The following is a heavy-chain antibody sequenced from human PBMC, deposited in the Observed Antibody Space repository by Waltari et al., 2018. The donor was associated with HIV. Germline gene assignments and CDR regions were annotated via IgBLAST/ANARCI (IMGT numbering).Heavy chain of an antibody. J-gene: IGHJ6*02. Sequence: QLQLQESGPGLVKPSETLSLTCTVSGGSISSSSYYWGWIRQPPGKGLEWIGSIYYSGSTYYNPSLKSRVTISVDTSKNQFSLKLSSVTAADTAVYYCARPIGVGALGYGMDVWGQGTTVTVSS. V-gene: IGHV4-39*01. CDR2: IYYSGST. CDR3: ARPIGVGALGYGMDV. D-gene: IGHD2-2*01. CDR1: GGSISSSSYY.